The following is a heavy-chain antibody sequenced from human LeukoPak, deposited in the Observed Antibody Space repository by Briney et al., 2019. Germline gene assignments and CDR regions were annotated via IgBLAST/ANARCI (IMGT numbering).Heavy chain of an antibody. V-gene: IGHV4-34*01. CDR1: GGSFSGYY. CDR2: INHSGST. Sequence: SETLSLTCAVYGGSFSGYYWSWIRQPPGKGLEWIGEINHSGSTNYNPSLKSRVTISVDTSKNQFSLKLSSVTAADTAVYHCARGYPEGYMITFGGVIATYYFDYWGQGTLVTVSS. CDR3: ARGYPEGYMITFGGVIATYYFDY. J-gene: IGHJ4*02. D-gene: IGHD3-16*02.